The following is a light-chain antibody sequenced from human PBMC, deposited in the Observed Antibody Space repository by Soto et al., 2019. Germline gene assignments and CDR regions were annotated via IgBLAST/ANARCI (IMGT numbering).Light chain of an antibody. J-gene: IGKJ1*01. CDR2: AAS. V-gene: IGKV3-20*01. Sequence: EIVLTQSPGTLSLSPADRATLSCRASETVTGKYLAWYQQKVGQAPGLLIFAASNRATGIPDRFSGSGSGTDFTLTISRLEPEDFAMYFCQQYSSPPQTFGQGTKVEIK. CDR3: QQYSSPPQT. CDR1: ETVTGKY.